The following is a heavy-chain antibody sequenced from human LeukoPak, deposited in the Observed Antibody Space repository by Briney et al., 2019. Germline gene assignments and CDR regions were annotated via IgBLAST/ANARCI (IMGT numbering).Heavy chain of an antibody. V-gene: IGHV4-34*01. Sequence: SETLSLTCAVYGGSFSGYYWSWIRQPPGKGLEWIGEINHSGSTYYHPSLKSRVTISVDTSKNQFSLKLSSVTAADTAVYYCARGRSVSPLLFYYYYMDVWGNGTTVTVSS. D-gene: IGHD2-15*01. CDR3: ARGRSVSPLLFYYYYMDV. J-gene: IGHJ6*03. CDR1: GGSFSGYY. CDR2: INHSGST.